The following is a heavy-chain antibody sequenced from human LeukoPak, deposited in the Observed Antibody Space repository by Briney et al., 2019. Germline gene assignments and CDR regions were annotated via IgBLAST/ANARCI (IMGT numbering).Heavy chain of an antibody. J-gene: IGHJ4*02. V-gene: IGHV3-30*01. CDR3: ARLGAVAKDLYF. Sequence: GGSLRLSWEASGFIFRSYVLHWVRQAPGKGLEGVALISIDGSSKKYVDSVKGRFTISRDKSKNTVYLQMNSLRGDDTAVYSCARLGAVAKDLYFWGQGTRVTVSS. CDR2: ISIDGSSK. D-gene: IGHD6-19*01. CDR1: GFIFRSYV.